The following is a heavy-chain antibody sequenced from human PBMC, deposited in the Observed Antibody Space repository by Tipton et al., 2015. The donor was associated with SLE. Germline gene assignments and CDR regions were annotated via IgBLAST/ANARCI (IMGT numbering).Heavy chain of an antibody. Sequence: SLRLSCTASGFTFSSCAMSWVRQAPGKGLEWVSGISSSGGSTYYADSVKGRFTISRDNSKNTLSLQMNSLRAEDTAVYYCAKRPLGRSWYIDYWGQGTLVTVSS. CDR1: GFTFSSCA. J-gene: IGHJ4*02. V-gene: IGHV3-23*01. D-gene: IGHD3-10*01. CDR2: ISSSGGST. CDR3: AKRPLGRSWYIDY.